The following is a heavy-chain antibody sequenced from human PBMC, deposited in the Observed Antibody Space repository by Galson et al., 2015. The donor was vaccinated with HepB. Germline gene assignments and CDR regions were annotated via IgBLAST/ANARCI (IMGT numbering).Heavy chain of an antibody. Sequence: PALVKPTQTLTLTCTVSGFSLSNARMGVSWIRQPPGKALEWLAHIFSNDEKSYSTSLKSRLTISKDTSKSQVVLTMTNMDPVDTATYYCARIVGGDYGDYTYYYYGMDVWGQGTTVTVSS. D-gene: IGHD4-17*01. CDR3: ARIVGGDYGDYTYYYYGMDV. CDR2: IFSNDEK. J-gene: IGHJ6*02. CDR1: GFSLSNARMG. V-gene: IGHV2-26*01.